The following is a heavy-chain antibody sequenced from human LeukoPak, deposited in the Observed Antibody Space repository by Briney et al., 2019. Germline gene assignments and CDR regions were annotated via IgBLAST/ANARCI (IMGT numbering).Heavy chain of an antibody. D-gene: IGHD3-22*01. CDR1: GGTFSNYA. Sequence: GASVKVSCKASGGTFSNYAISWVRQAPGQGLEWMGWMNPNSGNTGYAQKFQGRVTMTRNTSISTAYMELSSLRSEDTAVYYCATYYYDSSGYYFPYWGQGTLVTVSS. V-gene: IGHV1-8*02. CDR2: MNPNSGNT. CDR3: ATYYYDSSGYYFPY. J-gene: IGHJ4*02.